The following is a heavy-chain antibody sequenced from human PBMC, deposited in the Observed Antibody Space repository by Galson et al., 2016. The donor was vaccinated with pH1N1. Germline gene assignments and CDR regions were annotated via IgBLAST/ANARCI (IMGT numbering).Heavy chain of an antibody. V-gene: IGHV1-69*13. CDR3: VRSTGYNKVNGPFDV. CDR2: IMPIFGT. J-gene: IGHJ3*01. CDR1: GGPLSSYA. D-gene: IGHD1-14*01. Sequence: SVKVSCKASGGPLSSYATGWVRQAPGQGPEWMGGIMPIFGTKYEQEFQGRVTITADEMSGSAYMELSGLTSMDTAVYYCVRSTGYNKVNGPFDVWGQGTLVIVSS.